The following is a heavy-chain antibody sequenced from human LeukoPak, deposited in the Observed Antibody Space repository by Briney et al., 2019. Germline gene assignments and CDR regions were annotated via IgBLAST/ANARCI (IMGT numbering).Heavy chain of an antibody. Sequence: GGSLRLSCAASGFTFSSYAMSWVRQAPGKGLDWVSAISGSGGSTYYADSVKGRFTISRDNSKNTLYLQMNSLSAEDTAVYYCAKDGLRFLEWLLYFDYWGQGTLVTVSS. CDR2: ISGSGGST. V-gene: IGHV3-23*01. D-gene: IGHD3-3*01. J-gene: IGHJ4*02. CDR3: AKDGLRFLEWLLYFDY. CDR1: GFTFSSYA.